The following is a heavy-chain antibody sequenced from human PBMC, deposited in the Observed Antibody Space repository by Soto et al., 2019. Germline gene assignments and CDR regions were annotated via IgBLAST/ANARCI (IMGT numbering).Heavy chain of an antibody. CDR2: IYDDGSA. D-gene: IGHD2-15*01. J-gene: IGHJ5*02. Sequence: SETLSLTCTVSGGSISSSYWSWIRQPPGKGLEWLAYIYDDGSANYNPSLKSRATISLDMSKNQFSLKLTSVTAADTAVYYCARDKYCSGGSCRKNWFDPWGRGTLVTVSS. CDR3: ARDKYCSGGSCRKNWFDP. CDR1: GGSISSSY. V-gene: IGHV4-59*01.